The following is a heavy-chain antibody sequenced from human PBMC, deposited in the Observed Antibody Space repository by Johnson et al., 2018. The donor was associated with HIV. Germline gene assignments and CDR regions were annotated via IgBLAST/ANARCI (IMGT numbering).Heavy chain of an antibody. Sequence: VQLVESGGGLVQPGRSLRLSCVASGFTFDDYAMHWVRQAPGKGLQWVSGISWDSGRIGYTDSVKGRFTISRDNAKNSLYLQMNSLRAEDTAVYYCARDRWYCSATSCQKDALDIWGQGTMVTVSS. CDR2: ISWDSGRI. CDR3: ARDRWYCSATSCQKDALDI. V-gene: IGHV3-9*01. CDR1: GFTFDDYA. D-gene: IGHD2-2*01. J-gene: IGHJ3*02.